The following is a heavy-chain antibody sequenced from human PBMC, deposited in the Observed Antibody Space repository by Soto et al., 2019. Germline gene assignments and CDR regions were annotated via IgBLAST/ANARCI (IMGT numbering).Heavy chain of an antibody. V-gene: IGHV4-59*08. CDR3: ARVSAVEMATIFEFGAFDI. CDR1: CVSISSYY. Sequence: SATLSLTSTVSCVSISSYYWSWIRQPPGKVLEWIGYIYYSGSTNYNPSLKSRVTISVDTSKNQFSLKLSSVTAADTAVYYCARVSAVEMATIFEFGAFDIWGQGTMVT. D-gene: IGHD5-12*01. J-gene: IGHJ3*02. CDR2: IYYSGST.